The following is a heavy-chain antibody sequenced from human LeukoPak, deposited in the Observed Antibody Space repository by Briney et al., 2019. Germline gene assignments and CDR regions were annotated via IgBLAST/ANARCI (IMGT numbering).Heavy chain of an antibody. CDR1: GGSITSYY. CDR3: ARTTEGYCRGRSCYSYYYYMDV. D-gene: IGHD2-15*01. CDR2: IHYSGST. V-gene: IGHV4-59*01. Sequence: SETLSLTCTVSGGSITSYYWSWIRQPPGKGLEWIGYIHYSGSTNYNPSLKSRVTISVDTSKNQFSLKLSSVTAADTAVYYCARTTEGYCRGRSCYSYYYYMDVWGKGTTVTVSS. J-gene: IGHJ6*03.